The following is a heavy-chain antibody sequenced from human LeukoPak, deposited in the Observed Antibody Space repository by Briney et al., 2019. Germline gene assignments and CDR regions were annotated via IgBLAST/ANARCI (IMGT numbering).Heavy chain of an antibody. CDR2: INSDGSIA. CDR3: ARALESYYYGSGSLDY. Sequence: PGGSLRLSCAASGFTFTTYWMHWVRQAPGKGLVWVSHINSDGSIASYADSVKGRFTISRDNAKNTLYLQMNSLRAEDTAVYYCARALESYYYGSGSLDYWGQGTLVTVSS. CDR1: GFTFTTYW. D-gene: IGHD3-10*01. V-gene: IGHV3-74*01. J-gene: IGHJ4*02.